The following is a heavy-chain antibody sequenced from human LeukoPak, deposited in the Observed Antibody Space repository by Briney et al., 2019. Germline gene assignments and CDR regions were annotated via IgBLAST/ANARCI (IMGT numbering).Heavy chain of an antibody. J-gene: IGHJ6*02. CDR2: VYYTGST. Sequence: SQTLSLTSTVSGGSVTSGGYYWSWIRQHPGKGLEWIGYVYYTGSTYYNPSLKSRVTISPDTSKNQFSLKVTSVTAADTAVYYCARISAGRYGMDVWGQGTTVTVSS. V-gene: IGHV4-31*03. CDR1: GGSVTSGGYY. CDR3: ARISAGRYGMDV. D-gene: IGHD6-6*01.